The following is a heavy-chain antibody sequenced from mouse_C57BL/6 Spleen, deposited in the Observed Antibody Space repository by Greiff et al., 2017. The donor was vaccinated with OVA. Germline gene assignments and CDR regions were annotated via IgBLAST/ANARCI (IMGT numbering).Heavy chain of an antibody. CDR1: GFSLTSYG. V-gene: IGHV2-2*01. Sequence: VQLQQSGPGLVQPSQSLSITCTVSGFSLTSYGVHWVRQSPGKGLEWLGVIWSGGSTDSNAAFISRLSISKDNSKSQVFFKINSLPADDTAIYYCARKVPTTEFFDVWGTGTTVTVSS. CDR3: ARKVPTTEFFDV. J-gene: IGHJ1*03. CDR2: IWSGGST. D-gene: IGHD1-1*01.